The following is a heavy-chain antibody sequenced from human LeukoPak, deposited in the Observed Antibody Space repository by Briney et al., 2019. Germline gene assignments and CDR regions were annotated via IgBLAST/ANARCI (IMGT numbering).Heavy chain of an antibody. CDR3: ARVPNPHDVAFDI. CDR1: GFTFSSYA. D-gene: IGHD3-3*01. CDR2: IKQDGSEK. Sequence: GGSLRLSCAASGFTFSSYAMSWVRQAPGKGLEWVANIKQDGSEKYYVDSVKGRFTISRDNAKNSLYLQMNSLRAEDTAVYYCARVPNPHDVAFDIWGQGTMVTVSS. V-gene: IGHV3-7*01. J-gene: IGHJ3*02.